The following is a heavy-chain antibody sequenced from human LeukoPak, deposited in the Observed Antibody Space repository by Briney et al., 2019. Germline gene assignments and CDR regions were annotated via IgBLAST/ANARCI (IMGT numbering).Heavy chain of an antibody. D-gene: IGHD1/OR15-1a*01. CDR3: ARGGNSFVGNNWFDP. J-gene: IGHJ5*02. Sequence: PGGSLRLSCAASGFTVSSNYMSWVRQAPGKGLEWVSVIYSGGSTYYADSVTGRFTISRDNSKNTLYLQMNSLRAEDTAVYYCARGGNSFVGNNWFDPWGQGTLVTVSS. V-gene: IGHV3-66*02. CDR2: IYSGGST. CDR1: GFTVSSNY.